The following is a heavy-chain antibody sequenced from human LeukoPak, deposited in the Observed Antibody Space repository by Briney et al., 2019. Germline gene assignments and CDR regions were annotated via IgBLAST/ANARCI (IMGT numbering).Heavy chain of an antibody. Sequence: AGVSLRLSCAASGFTFNINPISWVGHAPGKGLEGASTFGGSGDNTSYAAAVKGRFSISRDNSKNMLHLQMSSLTGEDTALYYCVRRGDASSGWGDHDYWGQGALVTVSS. CDR1: GFTFNINP. J-gene: IGHJ4*02. V-gene: IGHV3-23*01. CDR2: FGGSGDNT. CDR3: VRRGDASSGWGDHDY. D-gene: IGHD6-19*01.